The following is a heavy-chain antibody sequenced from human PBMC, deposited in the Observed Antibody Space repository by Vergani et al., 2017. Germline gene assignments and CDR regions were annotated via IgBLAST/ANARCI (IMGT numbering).Heavy chain of an antibody. J-gene: IGHJ6*02. CDR1: GYTFTSYA. V-gene: IGHV1-3*04. CDR3: ARDVADYSNSDYYYYYGMDV. Sequence: QVQLVQSGAEVKKPGASVKVSCKASGYTFTSYAMHWVRQAPGQRLEWMGWINTGNGNTKYSQKFQGRVTITRDTSASTAYMELSSLRSEDTAVYYCARDVADYSNSDYYYYYGMDVWGQGP. CDR2: INTGNGNT. D-gene: IGHD4-11*01.